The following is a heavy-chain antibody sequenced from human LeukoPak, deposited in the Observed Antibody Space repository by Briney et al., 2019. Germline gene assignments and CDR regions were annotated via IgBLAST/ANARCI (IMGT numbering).Heavy chain of an antibody. CDR1: GYTFTSYY. CDR2: INPSGGST. Sequence: ASVKVSCKASGYTFTSYYMHWVRQAPGQGLEWMGIINPSGGSTSYAQKFQGRVTMTRDTSTNTVYMELSSLRSEDTAVYYCARVRVGSGSHEKYFDYWGQGTLVTVSS. V-gene: IGHV1-46*01. CDR3: ARVRVGSGSHEKYFDY. J-gene: IGHJ4*02. D-gene: IGHD1-26*01.